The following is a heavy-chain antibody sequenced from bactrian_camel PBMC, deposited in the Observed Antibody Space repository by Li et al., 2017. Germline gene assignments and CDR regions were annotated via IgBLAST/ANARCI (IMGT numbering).Heavy chain of an antibody. Sequence: QLVESGGGSVQVGGSLTLSCVASGDTIGRYCMGWFRQVPDREREGVAGIESDGSTSYADSVKGRFAISQGDDKNAATLLMNRLRPEDTAMYHCAASGGQLGRWCYEFPVNWVSWLYNWGQGTQVTVS. D-gene: IGHD3*01. CDR3: AASGGQLGRWCYEFPVNWVSWLYN. CDR2: IESDGST. V-gene: IGHV3S9*01. J-gene: IGHJ4*01. CDR1: GDTIGRYC.